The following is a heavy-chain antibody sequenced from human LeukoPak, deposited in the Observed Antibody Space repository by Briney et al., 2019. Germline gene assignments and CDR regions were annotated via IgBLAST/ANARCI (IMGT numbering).Heavy chain of an antibody. CDR2: ISSNGGST. D-gene: IGHD6-13*01. CDR1: GFTFSNYA. V-gene: IGHV3-64*04. CDR3: TTDVYSSSLQYDY. Sequence: GGSLRLSCSASGFTFSNYAMHWVRQAPGKGLEYVSAISSNGGSTYYADSVKGRFTISRDNSKNTLYLQMNSLKTEDTAVYYCTTDVYSSSLQYDYWGQGTLVTVSS. J-gene: IGHJ4*02.